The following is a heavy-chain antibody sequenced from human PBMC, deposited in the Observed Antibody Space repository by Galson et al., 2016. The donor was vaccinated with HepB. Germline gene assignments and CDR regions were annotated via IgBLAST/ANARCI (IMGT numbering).Heavy chain of an antibody. CDR2: FPPGDGER. J-gene: IGHJ4*02. CDR1: GYTLTELS. V-gene: IGHV1-24*01. D-gene: IGHD5-12*01. CDR3: AGGVATTTFEY. Sequence: SVKVSCKVSGYTLTELSIYWVRQPPGKGLEWMGGFPPGDGERRYAQRLQGRVTMTEDTSTDTAYMELSSLRSEDTAVYYWAGGVATTTFEYWGQGALVTVSS.